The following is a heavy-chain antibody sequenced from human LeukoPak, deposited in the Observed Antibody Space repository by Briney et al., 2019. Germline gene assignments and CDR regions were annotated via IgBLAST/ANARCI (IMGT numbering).Heavy chain of an antibody. CDR3: ARQEGSSSPFFDY. CDR1: GGSISSSSYY. Sequence: PSETLSLTCTVSGGSISSSSYYWGWIRQPPGKGLEWIGSIYYSGSTYYNPSLKSRVTISVDTSKNQFSLKLSSVTAADTAVYYCARQEGSSSPFFDYWGQGTLVTVSS. V-gene: IGHV4-39*01. J-gene: IGHJ4*02. D-gene: IGHD6-6*01. CDR2: IYYSGST.